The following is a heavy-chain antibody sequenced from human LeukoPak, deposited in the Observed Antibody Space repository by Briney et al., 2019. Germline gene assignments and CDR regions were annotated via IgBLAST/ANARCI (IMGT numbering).Heavy chain of an antibody. CDR1: GYSIGSGFY. V-gene: IGHV4-61*02. J-gene: IGHJ5*02. CDR2: IYTSGST. CDR3: ARDVGSCYGFGCWFDP. D-gene: IGHD2-2*01. Sequence: SETLSLTCTVSGYSIGSGFYWSWIRQPAGKGLEWIGRIYTSGSTDYNPSLKSRVTISVDTSKNEFSLKLTSVTAADTAVYYCARDVGSCYGFGCWFDPWGQGTLVTVSS.